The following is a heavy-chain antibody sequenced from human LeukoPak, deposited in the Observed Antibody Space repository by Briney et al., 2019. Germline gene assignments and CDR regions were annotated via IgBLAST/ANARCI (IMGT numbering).Heavy chain of an antibody. CDR2: ISGSGDTT. CDR1: GFTFSSYS. Sequence: GGSLRLSCAASGFTFSSYSMNWVRQAPGKGLEWVSAISGSGDTTYYADSVKGRFTISGDNSKNTPYLQMNSLRAEDTAVYYCAKDVGDHTFDIWGQGTMVTVSS. J-gene: IGHJ3*02. V-gene: IGHV3-23*01. D-gene: IGHD2-15*01. CDR3: AKDVGDHTFDI.